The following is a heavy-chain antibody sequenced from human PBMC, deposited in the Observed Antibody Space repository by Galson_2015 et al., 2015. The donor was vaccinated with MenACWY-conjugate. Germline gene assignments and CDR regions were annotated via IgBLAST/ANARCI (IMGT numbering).Heavy chain of an antibody. V-gene: IGHV3-74*01. CDR3: ARDHRSGTYYVPANYFDP. CDR2: ITTDGRST. D-gene: IGHD3-10*01. Sequence: SLRLSCAASGFNISPYWMHWVRQVPGQGLVWVARITTDGRSTTYADSVKGRFTISRDNAKNTMHLQMNSLRVEDTAVYFCARDHRSGTYYVPANYFDPWGHGTLVTVSS. J-gene: IGHJ5*02. CDR1: GFNISPYW.